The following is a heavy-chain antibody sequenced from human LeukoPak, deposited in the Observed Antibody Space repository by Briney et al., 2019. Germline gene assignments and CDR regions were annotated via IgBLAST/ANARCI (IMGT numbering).Heavy chain of an antibody. CDR2: ITNDGSST. CDR3: ARSRDGYKRFDS. CDR1: GLTFSSHW. D-gene: IGHD5-24*01. J-gene: IGHJ4*02. V-gene: IGHV3-74*01. Sequence: GGSLRLSCAASGLTFSSHWMHWVRQAPGKGLVWVSRITNDGSSTTYADSVKGRFTISRDNAKNTLYLQMNSLRAEDTAVYFCARSRDGYKRFDSWGQGTLVTVSS.